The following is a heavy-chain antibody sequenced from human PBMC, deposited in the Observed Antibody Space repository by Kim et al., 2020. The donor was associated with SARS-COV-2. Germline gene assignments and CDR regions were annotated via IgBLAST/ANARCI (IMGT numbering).Heavy chain of an antibody. J-gene: IGHJ4*02. CDR1: GFTFSDYY. V-gene: IGHV3-7*01. CDR2: IKHDGSAK. Sequence: GGSLRLSCAASGFTFSDYYMSWVRQAPEKGLEWVANIKHDGSAKNYVDSVKGRFTISRDNAKNSLYLQMNSLRAEDTAVYYCARENYYSLDYWGQGTLVSGSS. D-gene: IGHD3-22*01. CDR3: ARENYYSLDY.